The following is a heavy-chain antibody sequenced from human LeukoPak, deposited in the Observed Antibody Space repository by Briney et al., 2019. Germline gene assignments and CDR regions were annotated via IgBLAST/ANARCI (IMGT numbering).Heavy chain of an antibody. CDR3: AREGIAAGAFYFYY. CDR1: GGSISSYY. V-gene: IGHV4-4*07. D-gene: IGHD6-13*01. CDR2: IYTSGST. J-gene: IGHJ4*02. Sequence: SETLSLTCTVSGGSISSYYWSWIRQPAGKGLEWIGRIYTSGSTNYNPSLKSRVTVSVDTSKNQFSLKLSSVTAADTAVYYCAREGIAAGAFYFYYWGQGTLVTVSS.